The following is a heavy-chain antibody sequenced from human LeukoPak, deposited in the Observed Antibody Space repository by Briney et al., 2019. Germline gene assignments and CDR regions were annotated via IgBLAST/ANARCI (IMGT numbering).Heavy chain of an antibody. D-gene: IGHD6-13*01. CDR3: ARDRFRIAAAGRNRFDP. Sequence: GASVKVSCKASGYTFTSYGISWVRQAPGQGLEWMGWISAYDGNTNYVQKLQGRVTMTTDTSTSTAYMELRSLRSDDTAVYYCARDRFRIAAAGRNRFDPWGQGTLVTVSS. J-gene: IGHJ5*02. V-gene: IGHV1-18*01. CDR2: ISAYDGNT. CDR1: GYTFTSYG.